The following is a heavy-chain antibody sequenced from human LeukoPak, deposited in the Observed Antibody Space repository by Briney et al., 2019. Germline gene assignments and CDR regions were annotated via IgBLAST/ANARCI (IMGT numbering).Heavy chain of an antibody. CDR2: INHSGST. D-gene: IGHD3-10*01. J-gene: IGHJ4*02. Sequence: SETLSLTCAVYGGSFSGYYWSWIRQPPGKGLEWIGEINHSGSTNYNPSLKSRVTISVDTSKNQFSLKLSSVTAADTAVYYCARGRWRYGSGSYHYYCGQGTLVTVSS. V-gene: IGHV4-34*01. CDR3: ARGRWRYGSGSYHYY. CDR1: GGSFSGYY.